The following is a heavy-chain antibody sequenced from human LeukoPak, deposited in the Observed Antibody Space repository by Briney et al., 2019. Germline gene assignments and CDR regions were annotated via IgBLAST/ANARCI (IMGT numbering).Heavy chain of an antibody. V-gene: IGHV1-69*05. J-gene: IGHJ6*03. D-gene: IGHD6-6*01. CDR1: GGTFSSYA. CDR3: ARGPKDIAALIYYYYYMDV. Sequence: GSSVKVSCKASGGTFSSYAISWVRQAPGQGLEWMGGIIPIFGTANYAQKFQGRVTITTDESTSTAYMELSSLRSEDTAVYYCARGPKDIAALIYYYYYMDVWGKGTTVTVSS. CDR2: IIPIFGTA.